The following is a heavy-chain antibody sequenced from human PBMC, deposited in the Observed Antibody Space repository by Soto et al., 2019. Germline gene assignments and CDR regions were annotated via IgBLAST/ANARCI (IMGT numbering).Heavy chain of an antibody. Sequence: PSETLPLTCAVYGGSFRGYYWSWIRQPPGKGLEWIGEINHSGRTNYNPSLKSRVTISVDTSKNQFSLKLSSVTAADTAVYYCAREGRGGSYYKAFDIWGQGTMVTVSS. CDR2: INHSGRT. D-gene: IGHD1-26*01. CDR1: GGSFRGYY. V-gene: IGHV4-34*01. CDR3: AREGRGGSYYKAFDI. J-gene: IGHJ3*02.